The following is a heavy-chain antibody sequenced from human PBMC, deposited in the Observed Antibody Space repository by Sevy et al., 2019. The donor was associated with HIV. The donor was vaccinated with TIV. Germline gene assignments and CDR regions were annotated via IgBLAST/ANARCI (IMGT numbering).Heavy chain of an antibody. CDR1: GFTFSNAW. V-gene: IGHV3-30*03. D-gene: IGHD4-17*01. J-gene: IGHJ6*02. CDR3: ARDLPSAVTNPFYYYGMDV. Sequence: GGSLRLSCAASGFTFSNAWMSWVRQAPGKGLEWVAVISYDGSKKYYVDSVKGRFTISRDNSKNTLYLQMNSLRPEDTAVYYCARDLPSAVTNPFYYYGMDVWGQGTTVTVSS. CDR2: ISYDGSKK.